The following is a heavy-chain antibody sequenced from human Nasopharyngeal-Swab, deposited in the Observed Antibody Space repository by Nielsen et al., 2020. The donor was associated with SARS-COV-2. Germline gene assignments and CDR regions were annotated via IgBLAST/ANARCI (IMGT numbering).Heavy chain of an antibody. Sequence: SETLSLPCPVSGDSIPYSTFYCGLIPPPPGKGLEWIGNIYYNGNTYQNPSLKSRLTISVDKSKNQFSLQLSSVTAADTAVYYCVRSSSWYYFDYWAQGTQVTVSS. V-gene: IGHV4-39*01. D-gene: IGHD6-13*01. J-gene: IGHJ4*02. CDR2: IYYNGNT. CDR1: GDSIPYSTFY. CDR3: VRSSSWYYFDY.